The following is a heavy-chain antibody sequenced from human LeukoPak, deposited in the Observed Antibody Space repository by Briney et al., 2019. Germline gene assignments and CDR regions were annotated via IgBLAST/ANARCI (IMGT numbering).Heavy chain of an antibody. V-gene: IGHV5-51*01. CDR3: ARDWKDPAAFDI. Sequence: GESLRISCKASGYALTSYWIGWVRQMPGKGLEWMAIINPGDSGTRYSPSFQGQVTISADKSISTAYLQWSSLKASDTAMYFCARDWKDPAAFDIWGQGTMVTVSS. CDR1: GYALTSYW. J-gene: IGHJ3*02. D-gene: IGHD1-1*01. CDR2: INPGDSGT.